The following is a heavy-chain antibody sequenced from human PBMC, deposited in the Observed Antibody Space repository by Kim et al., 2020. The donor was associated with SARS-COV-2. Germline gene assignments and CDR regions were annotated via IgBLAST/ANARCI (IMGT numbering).Heavy chain of an antibody. J-gene: IGHJ4*02. Sequence: YADPVKGRFTISRDNSKNTLYLQMNSLRAEDTAVYYCARGGQGWPLYFDYWGQGTLVTVSS. D-gene: IGHD6-19*01. V-gene: IGHV3-23*01. CDR3: ARGGQGWPLYFDY.